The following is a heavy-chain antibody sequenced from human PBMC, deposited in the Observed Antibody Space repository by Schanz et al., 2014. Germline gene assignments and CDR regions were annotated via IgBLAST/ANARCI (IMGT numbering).Heavy chain of an antibody. CDR3: ARIGGSVFDY. CDR2: IGTSGGT. Sequence: EVQLVESGGGLVQPGGSLKLSCAASGLIFSNYVMSWVRQAPGKGLEWVSTIGTSGGTNYADSVKGRFTISRDNSKNTLYLQMNSLRAEDTAVYYCARIGGSVFDYWAQGTLVTVSS. CDR1: GLIFSNYV. V-gene: IGHV3-23*04. D-gene: IGHD3-10*01. J-gene: IGHJ4*02.